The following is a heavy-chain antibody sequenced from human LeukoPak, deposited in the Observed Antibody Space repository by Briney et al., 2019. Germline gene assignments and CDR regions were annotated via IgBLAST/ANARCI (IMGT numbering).Heavy chain of an antibody. V-gene: IGHV4-59*01. CDR3: ARSDGEYYFDY. Sequence: SETLSLTCTVSGGSISSYYWSWIRQPPGKGLEWIGYIYYGGSTNYNPSLKSRVTISVDTSKNQFSLKLSSVTAADTAVYYCARSDGEYYFDYWGQGTLVTVSS. CDR2: IYYGGST. D-gene: IGHD3-10*01. CDR1: GGSISSYY. J-gene: IGHJ4*02.